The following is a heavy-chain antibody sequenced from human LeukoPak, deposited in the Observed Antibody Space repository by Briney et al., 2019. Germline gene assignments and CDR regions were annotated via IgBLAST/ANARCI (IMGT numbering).Heavy chain of an antibody. J-gene: IGHJ5*02. V-gene: IGHV3-21*01. D-gene: IGHD2-2*01. CDR2: ISTSSRYV. Sequence: GGSLRLSCAASGFTLSDYYMNWVCQAPGKGLEWVSSISTSSRYVYYKDSVRGRFIISRDDAKNPLNREMNSLRAENKVVYSGPRTGVSSSSFKLRRSLFDPWGQGTLVTVSS. CDR1: GFTLSDYY. CDR3: PRTGVSSSSFKLRRSLFDP.